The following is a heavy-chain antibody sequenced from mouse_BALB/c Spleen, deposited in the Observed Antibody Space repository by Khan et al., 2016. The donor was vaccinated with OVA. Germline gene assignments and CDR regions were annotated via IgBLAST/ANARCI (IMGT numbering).Heavy chain of an antibody. CDR3: ARNYDYDYYYGMDY. CDR2: ITCNSGST. CDR1: VYSFTIYF. V-gene: IGHV1S34*01. J-gene: IGHJ4*01. Sequence: LVRTGSSVKISCTASVYSFTIYFIHWVKQSHGKGLAWIGFITCNSGSTSYNQKFKGKATFTVDTSSSTAYMQFISLTSEDSAVYYCARNYDYDYYYGMDYWGQGTSVTVSS. D-gene: IGHD2-4*01.